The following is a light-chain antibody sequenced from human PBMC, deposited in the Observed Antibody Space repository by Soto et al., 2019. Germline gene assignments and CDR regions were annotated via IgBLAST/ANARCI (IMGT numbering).Light chain of an antibody. Sequence: EIVLTQSPGTLALSPGERATLSCWASQTVSNSYLAWYQQKPGQAPRLLIYGASSRAPGIPDRFSGSGSGTDFTLTINTLESYYFYVYLCQQYASPWPFAYGPKVAIK. CDR1: QTVSNSY. J-gene: IGKJ1*01. CDR3: QQYASPWP. V-gene: IGKV3-20*01. CDR2: GAS.